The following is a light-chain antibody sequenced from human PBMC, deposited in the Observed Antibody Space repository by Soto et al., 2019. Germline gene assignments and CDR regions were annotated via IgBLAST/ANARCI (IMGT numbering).Light chain of an antibody. CDR3: CSYAHSSTVV. CDR1: TSDVGSYNL. V-gene: IGLV2-23*03. Sequence: QSVLTQPASVSGSPGQSITISCTGTTSDVGSYNLVSWYQQHPGKAPKVMLYEGSKRPSGVSNRFSGSKSGNTASLTISGLQAEDEADDYCCSYAHSSTVVFGTGTKLTVL. CDR2: EGS. J-gene: IGLJ1*01.